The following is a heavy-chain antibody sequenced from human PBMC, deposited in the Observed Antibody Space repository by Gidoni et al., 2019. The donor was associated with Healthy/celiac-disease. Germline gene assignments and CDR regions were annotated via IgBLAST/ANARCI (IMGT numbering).Heavy chain of an antibody. CDR2: ISGSGGST. CDR3: AKDLGGPRQQLAYFDY. CDR1: GFTFSSYA. J-gene: IGHJ4*02. Sequence: EVQLLESGGGLVQPGGSLRLSCAASGFTFSSYAMSWVRQAPGKGLEWVSAISGSGGSTYYADSVKGRFTISRDNSKNTLYLQMNSLRAEDTAVYYCAKDLGGPRQQLAYFDYWGQGALVTVSS. V-gene: IGHV3-23*01. D-gene: IGHD6-13*01.